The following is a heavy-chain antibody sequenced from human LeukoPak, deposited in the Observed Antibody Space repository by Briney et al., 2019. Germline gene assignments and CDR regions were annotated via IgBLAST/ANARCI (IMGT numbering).Heavy chain of an antibody. J-gene: IGHJ4*02. CDR1: GGSISSSTYY. Sequence: SETLSLTCTVSGGSISSSTYYWGWIRQPPGKGLEWIGSIYYSGSTYYNPSLKSRVTISVDTSKNQFSLKLSSVTAADTAVYYCARQRTWGGRIDYWGQGTLVTVSS. CDR3: ARQRTWGGRIDY. V-gene: IGHV4-39*01. D-gene: IGHD3-16*01. CDR2: IYYSGST.